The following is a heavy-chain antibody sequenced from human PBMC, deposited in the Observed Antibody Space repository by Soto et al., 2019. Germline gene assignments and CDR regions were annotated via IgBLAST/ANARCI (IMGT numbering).Heavy chain of an antibody. D-gene: IGHD3-9*01. J-gene: IGHJ5*02. Sequence: GGSLRLSCTASGFTFGDYAMSWFRQAPGKGLEWVGFIRSKAYGGTTEYAASVKGRFTISRDDSKSIAYLQMNSLKTEDTAVYYCTRGYYDILTGYYDWFDPWGQGTLVTVSS. CDR1: GFTFGDYA. CDR3: TRGYYDILTGYYDWFDP. CDR2: IRSKAYGGTT. V-gene: IGHV3-49*03.